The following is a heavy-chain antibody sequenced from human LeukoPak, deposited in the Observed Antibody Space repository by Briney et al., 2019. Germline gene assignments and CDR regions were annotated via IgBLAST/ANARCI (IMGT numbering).Heavy chain of an antibody. D-gene: IGHD1-26*01. CDR2: ITTYNGYT. V-gene: IGHV1-18*01. J-gene: IGHJ4*02. CDR3: ARDVPIEGASTRGHDY. CDR1: GYTFSNYG. Sequence: ASVKVSCKSSGYTFSNYGISWMRQAPGQGLEWMGWITTYNGYTNYAQKLQGRVTMTTDTSTSTAYMELRSLRSDDTAVYYCARDVPIEGASTRGHDYWGQGTLVTVSS.